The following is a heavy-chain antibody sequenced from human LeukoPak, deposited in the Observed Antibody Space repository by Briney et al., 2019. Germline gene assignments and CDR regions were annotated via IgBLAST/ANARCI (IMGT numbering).Heavy chain of an antibody. J-gene: IGHJ3*02. Sequence: PSETLSLTCTVSGGSITNYYWTWIRQPPGKGLEWIGFIYGDGSTKYNPSLKSRVTMSVDTSKNQFSLKLSSVTAADTAVYYCARGRYCSADICSGGDAFDIWGQGTMVSVSS. CDR1: GGSITNYY. V-gene: IGHV4-59*12. CDR3: ARGRYCSADICSGGDAFDI. D-gene: IGHD2-15*01. CDR2: IYGDGST.